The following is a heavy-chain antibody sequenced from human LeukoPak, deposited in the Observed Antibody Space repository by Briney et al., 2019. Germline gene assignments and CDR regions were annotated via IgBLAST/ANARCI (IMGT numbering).Heavy chain of an antibody. Sequence: SETLSLTCAVSGVSVGSGGYSWSWIRQPPGKGLEWIGYIYHSGSSYYNPSLKSRVTMSDDTSKNQFSLKLGSVTAADTAVYYCARDSSWYDFDYWGQGTLVTVSS. V-gene: IGHV4-30-2*01. D-gene: IGHD6-13*01. CDR1: GVSVGSGGYS. CDR2: IYHSGSS. CDR3: ARDSSWYDFDY. J-gene: IGHJ4*02.